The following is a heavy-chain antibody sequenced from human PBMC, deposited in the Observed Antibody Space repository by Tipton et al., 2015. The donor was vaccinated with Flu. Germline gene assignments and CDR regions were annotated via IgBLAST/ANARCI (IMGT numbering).Heavy chain of an antibody. Sequence: SLRLSCAASGFSINNYWMSWVRQAPGKGLEWLSAISGSGESTYYADSVKGRFTISRDKSENTLSLQMNSLRAEDTAVYYCAKTRITMVQGVIPYFDYWGQGTLVTVSS. CDR1: GFSINNYW. D-gene: IGHD3-10*01. J-gene: IGHJ4*02. CDR3: AKTRITMVQGVIPYFDY. CDR2: ISGSGEST. V-gene: IGHV3-23*01.